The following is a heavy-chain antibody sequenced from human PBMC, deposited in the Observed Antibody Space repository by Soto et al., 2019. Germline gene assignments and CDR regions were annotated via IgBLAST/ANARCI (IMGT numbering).Heavy chain of an antibody. D-gene: IGHD2-15*01. J-gene: IGHJ4*02. V-gene: IGHV4-31*02. CDR2: IYYSGST. CDR3: ARDSRYCSGGSCPFDY. Sequence: LCGGSISSGGYYWSWIRQHPGKGLEWIGYIYYSGSTYYNPSLKSRVTISVDTSKNQFSLKLSSVTAADTAVYYCARDSRYCSGGSCPFDYWGQGTLVTVSS. CDR1: GGSISSGGYY.